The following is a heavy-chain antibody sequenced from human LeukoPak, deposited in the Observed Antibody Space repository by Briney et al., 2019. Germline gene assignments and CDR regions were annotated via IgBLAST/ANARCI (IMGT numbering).Heavy chain of an antibody. CDR2: IIPIFGTA. CDR3: ARVRRDAFDI. V-gene: IGHV1-69*13. J-gene: IGHJ3*02. CDR1: GGTFSSYA. Sequence: SVKVSCEASGGTFSSYAISWVRQAPGQGLEWMGGIIPIFGTANYAQKFQGRVTITADESTSTAYMELSSLRSEDTAVYYCARVRRDAFDIWGQGTMVTVSS. D-gene: IGHD4-17*01.